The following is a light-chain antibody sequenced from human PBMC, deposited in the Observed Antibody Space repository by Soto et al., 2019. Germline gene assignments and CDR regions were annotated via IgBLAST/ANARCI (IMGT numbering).Light chain of an antibody. Sequence: QSALTQPPSVSGAPGQRVTISCTGSSSNIGAGYDVHWYQQLPGIAPKLLIYANSNRPSGVPDRFSGSKSGTSASLAITGLQAEDEADYYCQSYDSSLREVFGGGTKLTVL. CDR2: ANS. CDR3: QSYDSSLREV. J-gene: IGLJ2*01. V-gene: IGLV1-40*01. CDR1: SSNIGAGYD.